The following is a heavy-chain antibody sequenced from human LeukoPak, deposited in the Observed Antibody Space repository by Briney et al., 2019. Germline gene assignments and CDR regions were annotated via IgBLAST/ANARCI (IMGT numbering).Heavy chain of an antibody. D-gene: IGHD2-15*01. Sequence: GGSLRLSCAASGFTFSTYGMHWVRQAPGKGLEWVAVISSDGSNNYYADSVKGRFSISRDNSKNTLYLQMNSLRAEDTAVYYCAKAGCSGGSCYVYFDYWGQGTLVTVSS. CDR2: ISSDGSNN. J-gene: IGHJ4*02. V-gene: IGHV3-30*18. CDR3: AKAGCSGGSCYVYFDY. CDR1: GFTFSTYG.